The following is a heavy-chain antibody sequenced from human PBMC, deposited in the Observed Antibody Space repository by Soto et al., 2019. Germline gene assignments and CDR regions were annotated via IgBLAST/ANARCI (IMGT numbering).Heavy chain of an antibody. Sequence: PSEPLSLTCTVSGGSIRSNYWSWIRQAPGKGLERIGYIYYSGSTNNNPSIKSRITMSVDTSKHQFSLKLSSVTAADTALYYCARSILVLLLVMPYSEMDVLGKGIAVT. J-gene: IGHJ6*03. CDR2: IYYSGST. CDR1: GGSIRSNY. D-gene: IGHD3-9*01. V-gene: IGHV4-59*08. CDR3: ARSILVLLLVMPYSEMDV.